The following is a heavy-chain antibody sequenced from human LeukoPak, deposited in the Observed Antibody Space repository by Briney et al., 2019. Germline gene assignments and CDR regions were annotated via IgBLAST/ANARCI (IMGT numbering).Heavy chain of an antibody. CDR2: IYYSGST. D-gene: IGHD2-21*01. V-gene: IGHV4-39*01. Sequence: SETLSLTCTVSGGSIGSSSYYWGWIRQPPGKGLEWIGSIYYSGSTYYNPSLKSRVTMSVDTSKNQFSLKLSSVTAADTAVYYCARHIAYCGGDCYSYYFDYWGQGTLVTVSS. J-gene: IGHJ4*02. CDR3: ARHIAYCGGDCYSYYFDY. CDR1: GGSIGSSSYY.